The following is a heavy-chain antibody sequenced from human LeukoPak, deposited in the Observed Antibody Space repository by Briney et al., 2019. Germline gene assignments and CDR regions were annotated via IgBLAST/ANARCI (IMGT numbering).Heavy chain of an antibody. CDR3: ARRVRFGDGWVFDF. D-gene: IGHD5-24*01. Sequence: GGSLRLSCAASGFTFSNYWMSWVRQASGKGLEWVANIKNDGSKKYYVDSVKGRFTISRDNAKNSLYLQMNSLRVEDTAVYYCARRVRFGDGWVFDFWGQGTLVTVSS. J-gene: IGHJ4*02. CDR2: IKNDGSKK. V-gene: IGHV3-7*01. CDR1: GFTFSNYW.